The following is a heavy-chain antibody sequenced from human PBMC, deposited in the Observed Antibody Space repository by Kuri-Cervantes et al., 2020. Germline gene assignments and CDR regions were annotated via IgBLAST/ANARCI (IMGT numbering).Heavy chain of an antibody. D-gene: IGHD1-26*01. J-gene: IGHJ4*02. CDR2: VYHSGDT. Sequence: GSLRLSCAASGFTFDDYAMHWVRQPPGKGLEWIGFVYHSGDTNYNPSLKSRVTMSVDTSKNQFSLKLSSVTAADTAFYFCARDSGSFSRNFFNFWGQGTLVTVSS. CDR3: ARDSGSFSRNFFNF. CDR1: GFTFDDYA. V-gene: IGHV4-59*01.